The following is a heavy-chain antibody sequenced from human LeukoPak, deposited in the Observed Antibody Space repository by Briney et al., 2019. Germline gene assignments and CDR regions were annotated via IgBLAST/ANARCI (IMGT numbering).Heavy chain of an antibody. Sequence: PSETLSLTCTVSGGSISSYYWSWIRQPPGKGLEWIGYIYYSGSTNYNPSLKSRVTISVDTSKNQFSLKLSSVTAADTAVYYCARLRATDAVDIWGQGTMVTVSS. D-gene: IGHD5-12*01. V-gene: IGHV4-59*01. J-gene: IGHJ3*02. CDR2: IYYSGST. CDR1: GGSISSYY. CDR3: ARLRATDAVDI.